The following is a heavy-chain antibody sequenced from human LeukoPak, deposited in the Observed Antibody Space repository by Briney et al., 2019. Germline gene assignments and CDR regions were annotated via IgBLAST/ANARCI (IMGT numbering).Heavy chain of an antibody. D-gene: IGHD1/OR15-1a*01. Sequence: GASVKVSCKASGYTFTTYYMHWVRQAPGQGLEWIGILHPSDGSTTYAQKFQGRVTMTRDTSTSTLYMELSSLTSDDTAVYYCAREANSADYWGQGTLVTVSS. CDR3: AREANSADY. J-gene: IGHJ4*02. CDR2: LHPSDGST. CDR1: GYTFTTYY. V-gene: IGHV1-46*01.